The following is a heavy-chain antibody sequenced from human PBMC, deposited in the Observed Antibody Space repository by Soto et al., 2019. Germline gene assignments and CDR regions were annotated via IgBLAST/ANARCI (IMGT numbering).Heavy chain of an antibody. J-gene: IGHJ4*02. Sequence: GGSLRLSCAASGFTFSSYGMHWVRQAPGKGLEWVAVISYDGSNKYYADTVKGRFTISRDNSKNTLYLQMNSLRAEDTAVYYCAKDGAPDVEMATICFDYWGQGT. CDR1: GFTFSSYG. CDR2: ISYDGSNK. V-gene: IGHV3-30*18. D-gene: IGHD5-12*01. CDR3: AKDGAPDVEMATICFDY.